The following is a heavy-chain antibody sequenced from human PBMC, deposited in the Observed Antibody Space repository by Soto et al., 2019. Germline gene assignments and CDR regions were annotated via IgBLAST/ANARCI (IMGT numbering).Heavy chain of an antibody. J-gene: IGHJ4*02. CDR3: ALLNVGDGYDCYSDY. Sequence: QVTLKESGPVLVKPTETLTLTCTVSGFSLSDTRMGVSWIRQPPGKALEWLAHIFSNDEKSYSTFLKSRLAISKDPSKRPGVLTMPSMDSVDTATYYCALLNVGDGYDCYSDYWGQGTLVTVS. V-gene: IGHV2-26*01. D-gene: IGHD5-12*01. CDR2: IFSNDEK. CDR1: GFSLSDTRMG.